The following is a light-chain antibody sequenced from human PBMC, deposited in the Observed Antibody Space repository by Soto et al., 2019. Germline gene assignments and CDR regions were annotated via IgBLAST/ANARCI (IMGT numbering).Light chain of an antibody. CDR2: AAS. CDR1: QTVNTY. J-gene: IGKJ5*01. V-gene: IGKV3-11*01. Sequence: IVLTQSPATLSLWPGETAVLSCRASQTVNTYLSWYQQRPGQAPRLLIYAASKRVPGIPARFSGSGSGTDFTLTISSLEPEDFALYYCQQRGTSITFGQGTRLEIE. CDR3: QQRGTSIT.